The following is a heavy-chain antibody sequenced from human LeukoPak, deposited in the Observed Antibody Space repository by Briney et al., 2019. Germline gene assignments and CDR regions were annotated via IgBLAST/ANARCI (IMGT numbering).Heavy chain of an antibody. V-gene: IGHV3-48*01. D-gene: IGHD6-13*01. CDR1: GFTFSSDS. CDR3: ARESLDSSFDY. Sequence: GGSLRLSCAGSGFTFSSDSMNWVRQTPGRGLEWISYISDNGRSIYYADSVRGRFTISRDNAKNSLYLQMNSLRAEDTAVYYCARESLDSSFDYWGQGTLVTVSS. J-gene: IGHJ4*02. CDR2: ISDNGRSI.